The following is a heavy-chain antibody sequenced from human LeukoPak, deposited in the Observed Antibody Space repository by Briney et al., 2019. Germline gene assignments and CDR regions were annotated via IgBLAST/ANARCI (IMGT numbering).Heavy chain of an antibody. D-gene: IGHD6-19*01. CDR2: IGIRGDT. CDR1: GFTFIDYD. J-gene: IGHJ4*02. CDR3: ARGGIQVSGIDEFDY. V-gene: IGHV3-13*01. Sequence: GGSLRLSCAASGFTFIDYDMHWVRQVIGKGLEWVSAIGIRGDTHYSGSVKGRFIISRENAESSLYLQMNSLRAEDTAVYYCARGGIQVSGIDEFDYWGQGTLVTVSS.